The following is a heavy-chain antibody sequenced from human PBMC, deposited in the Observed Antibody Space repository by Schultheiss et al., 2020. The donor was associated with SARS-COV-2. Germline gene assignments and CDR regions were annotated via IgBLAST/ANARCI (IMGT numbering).Heavy chain of an antibody. CDR1: GYSFNNYW. J-gene: IGHJ6*02. CDR2: IYPGDSDT. Sequence: GESLKISCKGSGYSFNNYWIDWVRQMPGKGLEWMGIIYPGDSDTRYSPSFQGQVTISADTSVNTAYLQWSSLKASDTAIYFCARSPRDYYDRIDSPSAPYGMDVWGLGTTVTVSS. CDR3: ARSPRDYYDRIDSPSAPYGMDV. D-gene: IGHD3-22*01. V-gene: IGHV5-51*01.